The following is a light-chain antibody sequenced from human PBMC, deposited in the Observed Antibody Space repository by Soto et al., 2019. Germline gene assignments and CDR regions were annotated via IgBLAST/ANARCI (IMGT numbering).Light chain of an antibody. J-gene: IGLJ1*01. CDR2: DVS. Sequence: SALTQPASVSGAPGQSITISCTGKSNDVGGYNYVSWYQQHPGKAPKLMIYDVSNRPSGVSNRFSGFKSGNTASLTISGLHAEDEADYYCSSYTTSSTYVFGTGTKVTVL. CDR3: SSYTTSSTYV. CDR1: SNDVGGYNY. V-gene: IGLV2-14*03.